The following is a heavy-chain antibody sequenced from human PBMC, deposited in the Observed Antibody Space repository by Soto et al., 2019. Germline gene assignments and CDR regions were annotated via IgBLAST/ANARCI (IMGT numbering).Heavy chain of an antibody. CDR2: ISGGGDTT. V-gene: IGHV3-23*01. Sequence: PGGSLRLSCAASGFTFGNYDMSWVRQAPGKGLVWVSAISGGGDTTYSADSVKDRFTISRDNSKNTLYLQMDSLRAEDTAVYYCARDDYGGNLILVRNWGQGTLVTVS. CDR3: ARDDYGGNLILVRN. CDR1: GFTFGNYD. D-gene: IGHD4-17*01. J-gene: IGHJ4*02.